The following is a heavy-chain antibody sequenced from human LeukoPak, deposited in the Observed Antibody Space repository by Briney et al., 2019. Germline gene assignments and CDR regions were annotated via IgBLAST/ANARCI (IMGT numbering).Heavy chain of an antibody. CDR2: ISSSSSYI. CDR1: GFTFSSYS. D-gene: IGHD6-19*01. V-gene: IGHV3-21*01. CDR3: VCGVAGKTDRNY. Sequence: GGSLRLSCAASGFTFSSYSMNWVRQAPGKGLEWVSSISSSSSYIYYADSVKGRFTISRDNAKNSLYLQMNSLRAEDTAVYYCVCGVAGKTDRNYWGQGTLVTVSS. J-gene: IGHJ4*02.